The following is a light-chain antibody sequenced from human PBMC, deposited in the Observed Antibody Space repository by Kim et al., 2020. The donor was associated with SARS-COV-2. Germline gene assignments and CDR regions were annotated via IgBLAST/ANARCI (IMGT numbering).Light chain of an antibody. CDR1: VGAVTSGHY. CDR3: LLTVGGSYV. V-gene: IGLV7-46*01. Sequence: QAVVTQAPSLTVSPGGTVTLTCGSSVGAVTSGHYPYWFQQKPGQAPRALIYNTDKKCSWTPARFSGSLLGGKAALILSGAQPEDEAEYFCLLTVGGSYVFGTGTKVTVL. J-gene: IGLJ1*01. CDR2: NTD.